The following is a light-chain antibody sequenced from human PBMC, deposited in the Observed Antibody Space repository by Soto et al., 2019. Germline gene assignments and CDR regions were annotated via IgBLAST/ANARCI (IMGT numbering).Light chain of an antibody. J-gene: IGKJ5*01. V-gene: IGKV3-11*01. CDR1: QSVRNS. CDR3: QQRYSWPIT. Sequence: EIVLTQSPATLSLSPGERATLSCRANQSVRNSLIWYQQKPGQAPRLLIYDVSNRATGIPARFSGSGSETDFTVTISSLEPEDFAVYYCQQRYSWPITFGQGTRLEIK. CDR2: DVS.